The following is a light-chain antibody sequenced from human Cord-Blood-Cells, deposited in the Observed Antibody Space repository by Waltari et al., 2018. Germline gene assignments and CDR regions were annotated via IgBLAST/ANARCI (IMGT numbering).Light chain of an antibody. CDR1: ALPKQY. CDR3: QSADSSGTYRWV. Sequence: SYELTQPPSVSVSPGQTARITCSGDALPKQYAYWYQQKPGQAPVLVIYKDRERPSGIPGRFSGSSSGTTVTLTISGVQAEDEADYYCQSADSSGTYRWVFGGGTKLTVL. V-gene: IGLV3-25*03. J-gene: IGLJ3*02. CDR2: KDR.